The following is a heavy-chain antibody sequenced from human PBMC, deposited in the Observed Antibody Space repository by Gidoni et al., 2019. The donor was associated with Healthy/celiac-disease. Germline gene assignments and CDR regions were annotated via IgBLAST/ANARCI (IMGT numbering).Heavy chain of an antibody. Sequence: EVQLVESGGGLVQPGGSLRLSCAASGFTFSDHYMDWVRQAPGKGLEWVGRTRNKANSYTTEYAASVKGRFTISRDDSKNSLYLQMNSLKTEDTAVYYCARGPAGYFDWSQGDGMDVWGQGTTVTVSS. J-gene: IGHJ6*02. V-gene: IGHV3-72*01. CDR1: GFTFSDHY. CDR2: TRNKANSYTT. CDR3: ARGPAGYFDWSQGDGMDV. D-gene: IGHD3-9*01.